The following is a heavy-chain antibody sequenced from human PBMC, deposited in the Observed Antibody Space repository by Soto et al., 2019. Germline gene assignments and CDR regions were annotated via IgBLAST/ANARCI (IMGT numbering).Heavy chain of an antibody. J-gene: IGHJ4*02. D-gene: IGHD3-22*01. V-gene: IGHV4-31*03. CDR3: ARDKDSYYDSSGYSRYYFDY. CDR1: GGSISSGGYY. CDR2: IYYSGST. Sequence: SETLSLTCTVSGGSISSGGYYWSWIRQHPGKGLEWIGYIYYSGSTYYNPSLKSRVTISVDTSKNQFSLKLSSVTAADTAVYYCARDKDSYYDSSGYSRYYFDYWGQGTLVTVSS.